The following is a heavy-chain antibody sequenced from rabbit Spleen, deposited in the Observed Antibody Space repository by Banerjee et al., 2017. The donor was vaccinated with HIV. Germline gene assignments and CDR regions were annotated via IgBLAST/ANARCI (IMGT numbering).Heavy chain of an antibody. V-gene: IGHV1S47*01. D-gene: IGHD2-1*01. CDR2: IDPIFGRT. Sequence: EESGGDLVKPGASLTLTCTASGFDFSNYGVSWVRQAPGKGLEWIGCIDPIFGRTYYASWVNGRFTISSHNAQNTLYLQLNSLTAADTATYFCVRDLGYDDYSEKGYFNLWGQGTLVTVS. J-gene: IGHJ4*01. CDR3: VRDLGYDDYSEKGYFNL. CDR1: GFDFSNYG.